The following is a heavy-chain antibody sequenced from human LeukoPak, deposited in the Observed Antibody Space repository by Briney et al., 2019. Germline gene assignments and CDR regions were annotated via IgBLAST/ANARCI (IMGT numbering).Heavy chain of an antibody. CDR3: ARVGRDGYNLVY. V-gene: IGHV3-23*01. Sequence: PGGSLRLSWAASGFTFSSYAMSWVRQAPGKGLEWVSAISTSGGSTYYADSVKGRFTISRDNSKNTLYLQMNSLRAEDTAVYYCARVGRDGYNLVYWGQGTLVTVSS. CDR1: GFTFSSYA. CDR2: ISTSGGST. D-gene: IGHD5-24*01. J-gene: IGHJ4*02.